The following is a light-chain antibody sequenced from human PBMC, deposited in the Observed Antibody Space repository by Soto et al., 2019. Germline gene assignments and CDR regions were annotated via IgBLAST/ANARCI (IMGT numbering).Light chain of an antibody. V-gene: IGLV2-14*03. CDR2: DVS. CDR1: ASDVAAYNY. Sequence: QSVLTQPASVSGSPGQSITISCTGTASDVAAYNYVSWYQQHPDKAPKLMIYDVSYRPSGVSNRFSGSKSGNTASLTISGLQAEDEADYYCSSYTSSTVVFGTGTKVTVL. CDR3: SSYTSSTVV. J-gene: IGLJ1*01.